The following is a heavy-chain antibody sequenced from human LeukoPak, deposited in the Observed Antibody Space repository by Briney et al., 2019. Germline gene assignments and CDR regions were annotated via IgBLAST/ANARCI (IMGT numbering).Heavy chain of an antibody. CDR1: GFTFSSYE. Sequence: PGGSLRLSCAASGFTFSSYEMNLVRQAPGKGLEWVSYISSSGNTIYYADSVKGRFTISRDNAKNSLYPQMNSLRAEDTAVYYCARAKLYYYDSSGYYSGFDYWGQGTLVTVSS. J-gene: IGHJ4*02. D-gene: IGHD3-22*01. V-gene: IGHV3-48*03. CDR3: ARAKLYYYDSSGYYSGFDY. CDR2: ISSSGNTI.